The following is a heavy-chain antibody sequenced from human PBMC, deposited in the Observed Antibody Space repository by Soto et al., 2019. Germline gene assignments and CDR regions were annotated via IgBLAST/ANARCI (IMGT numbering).Heavy chain of an antibody. CDR2: TVANNGYT. Sequence: QVPLVQSGIEVKNPGASVKVSCKASGYAFTSFGISWVRQAPGQGLEWMGWTVANNGYTKYAQNLQGRVTLITDTSTSTAYMELRSLMYDDTAVYYCARCSGVTCYASYAFDIWGQGTMVTVSS. CDR1: GYAFTSFG. J-gene: IGHJ3*02. CDR3: ARCSGVTCYASYAFDI. D-gene: IGHD2-15*01. V-gene: IGHV1-18*01.